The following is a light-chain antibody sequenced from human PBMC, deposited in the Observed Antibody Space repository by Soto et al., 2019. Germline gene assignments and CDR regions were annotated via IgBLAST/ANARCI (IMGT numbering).Light chain of an antibody. J-gene: IGKJ1*01. Sequence: DIQMTQSPSTLSASVGDRVTITCRASQSISSWLAWYQQKPVKAPKLLIYKASSLESGVPSRFSGSGSGTEVNLTISSLQPDDFATYYFPPYNNYSPWTVGQGTKVEIK. CDR1: QSISSW. CDR3: PPYNNYSPWT. CDR2: KAS. V-gene: IGKV1-5*03.